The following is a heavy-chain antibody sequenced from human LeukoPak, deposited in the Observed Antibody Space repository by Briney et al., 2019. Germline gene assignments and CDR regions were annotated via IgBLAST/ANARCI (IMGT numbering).Heavy chain of an antibody. V-gene: IGHV3-30*18. D-gene: IGHD2-21*02. CDR1: GFTFSSYG. CDR2: ISYDGSNK. Sequence: TGGSLRLSCAASGFTFSSYGIHWVRQAPGKGLEWVAVISYDGSNKYYADSVKGRFTISRDNSKNTLYLQMNSLRAEDTAVYYCAKETDGVDAFDIWGQATMVTVSS. J-gene: IGHJ3*02. CDR3: AKETDGVDAFDI.